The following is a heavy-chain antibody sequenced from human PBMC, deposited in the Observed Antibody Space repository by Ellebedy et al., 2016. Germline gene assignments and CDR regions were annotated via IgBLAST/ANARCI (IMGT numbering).Heavy chain of an antibody. Sequence: GESLKISCEASGFIFSTYDMNWVRQAPGKGLEWVSYISISSGTISYADSVKGRFTISRDNAKNSLYLQMNSLRAEDTAVYYCARPRLGSGSWGAFDIWGQGTKVTVSS. J-gene: IGHJ3*02. CDR3: ARPRLGSGSWGAFDI. CDR2: ISISSGTI. D-gene: IGHD3-10*01. CDR1: GFIFSTYD. V-gene: IGHV3-48*04.